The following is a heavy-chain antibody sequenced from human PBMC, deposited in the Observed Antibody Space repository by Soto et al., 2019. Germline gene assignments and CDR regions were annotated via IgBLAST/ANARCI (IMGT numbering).Heavy chain of an antibody. Sequence: EVQLVESGGGLVQPGRSLRLSCAASGFTFDDYAMHWVRQRPGRGLEWVSGITWNSDEIGYPDSVKGRFSISRDNAKKYLYLQMNSLRPDDTALYYCAASRGFDSSGYSGYYYGMAVWGQGTTVTVSS. CDR1: GFTFDDYA. CDR3: AASRGFDSSGYSGYYYGMAV. D-gene: IGHD3-22*01. CDR2: ITWNSDEI. J-gene: IGHJ6*02. V-gene: IGHV3-9*01.